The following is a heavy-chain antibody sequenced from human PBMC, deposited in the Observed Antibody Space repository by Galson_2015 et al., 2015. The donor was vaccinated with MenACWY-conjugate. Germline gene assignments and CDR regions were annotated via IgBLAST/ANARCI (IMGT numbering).Heavy chain of an antibody. V-gene: IGHV3-7*03. D-gene: IGHD4-17*01. CDR3: ARDHPSTYGIAWDLFEL. CDR2: IKQDGSEK. Sequence: SPRLSCAASGFPLSGYWMARARQGPGKGLGWVDNIKQDGSEKYYVDSVKGRFTISRDNAKNSLYLEMNSLRAEDTAVYYCARDHPSTYGIAWDLFELWGQGTMVTVSS. J-gene: IGHJ3*01. CDR1: GFPLSGYW.